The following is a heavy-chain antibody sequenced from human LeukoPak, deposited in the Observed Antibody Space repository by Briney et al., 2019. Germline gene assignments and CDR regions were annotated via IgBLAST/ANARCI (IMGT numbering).Heavy chain of an antibody. J-gene: IGHJ4*02. CDR2: VRGNGGAT. CDR1: GFTFSSYA. D-gene: IGHD6-25*01. Sequence: GGSLRLFCAASGFTFSSYAMSWVRQAPGKGLEWVSVVRGNGGATYYADSVEGRFIVSGDYSKDTVYLQMNSLRAEDTALYYCAKALGSSDYSFDCWGQGTLVTVSS. CDR3: AKALGSSDYSFDC. V-gene: IGHV3-23*01.